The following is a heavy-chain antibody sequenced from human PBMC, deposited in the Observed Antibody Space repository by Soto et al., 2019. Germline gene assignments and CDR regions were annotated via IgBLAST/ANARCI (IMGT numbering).Heavy chain of an antibody. CDR3: ARDDDYPDNGFDY. V-gene: IGHV3-33*01. CDR2: ILNDASGH. CDR1: GFTFSRHG. D-gene: IGHD4-17*01. J-gene: IGHJ4*02. Sequence: QVQLVESGGGVVQPGTSLRLSCEASGFTFSRHGMHWVRQTPGKGLEWLAVILNDASGHWYADSVKGRFTISRDNFENTLYLQMNGLRLDDTAMYYCARDDDYPDNGFDYWGQGTLVTVSS.